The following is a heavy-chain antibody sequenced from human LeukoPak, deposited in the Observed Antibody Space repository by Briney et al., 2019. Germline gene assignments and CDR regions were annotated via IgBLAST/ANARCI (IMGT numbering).Heavy chain of an antibody. J-gene: IGHJ6*03. V-gene: IGHV3-30*02. Sequence: GGSLRLSCAASGFTFSSYGMHWARQAPGKGLEWVTFIRYDGVNKYYADSVKGRFTISRDNSKNTLYLQMNSLRAEDTAVYYCAKDHCSSTSCFYYDYYMDVWGKGTTVTVSS. CDR3: AKDHCSSTSCFYYDYYMDV. D-gene: IGHD2-2*01. CDR2: IRYDGVNK. CDR1: GFTFSSYG.